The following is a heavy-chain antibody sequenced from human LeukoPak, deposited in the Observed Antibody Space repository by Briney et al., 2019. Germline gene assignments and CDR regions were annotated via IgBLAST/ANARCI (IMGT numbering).Heavy chain of an antibody. CDR1: GGTFSSYA. CDR2: IIPIFGTA. CDR3: ARASHPYYYDSSGYYQAPYYYYYYYMDV. D-gene: IGHD3-22*01. J-gene: IGHJ6*03. Sequence: ASVKVSCKASGGTFSSYAISWVRQAPGQGLEWMGGIIPIFGTANYAQKFQGRVTITTDESTSTAYMELSSLRSEDTAAYYCARASHPYYYDSSGYYQAPYYYYYYYMDVWGKGTTVTVSS. V-gene: IGHV1-69*05.